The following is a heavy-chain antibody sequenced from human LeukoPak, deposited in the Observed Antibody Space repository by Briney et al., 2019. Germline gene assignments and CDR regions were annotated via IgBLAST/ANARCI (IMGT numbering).Heavy chain of an antibody. CDR2: ISSNGGST. CDR3: ARDPTRVGATPSDFYYYYYMDV. Sequence: GGSLRLSCAASGFTFSSYAMHWVRQAPGKGLEYVSAISSNGGSTYYANSVKGRFTISRDNSKNTLYLQMGSLRAEDMAVYYCARDPTRVGATPSDFYYYYYMDVWGKGTTVTVSS. CDR1: GFTFSSYA. J-gene: IGHJ6*03. V-gene: IGHV3-64*01. D-gene: IGHD1-26*01.